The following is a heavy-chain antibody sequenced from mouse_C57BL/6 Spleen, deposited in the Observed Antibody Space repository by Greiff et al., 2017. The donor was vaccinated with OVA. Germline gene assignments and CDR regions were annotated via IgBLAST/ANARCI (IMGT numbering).Heavy chain of an antibody. CDR3: ARHNSNDYAMDY. D-gene: IGHD2-5*01. CDR1: GFSLTSYG. J-gene: IGHJ4*01. CDR2: IWSDGST. V-gene: IGHV2-6-1*01. Sequence: VKLMESGPGLVAPSQSLSITCTVSGFSLTSYGVHWVRQPPGKGLEWLVVIWSDGSTTYNSALKSRLSISKDNSKSQVFLKMNSLQTDDTAMYYCARHNSNDYAMDYWGQGTSVTVSS.